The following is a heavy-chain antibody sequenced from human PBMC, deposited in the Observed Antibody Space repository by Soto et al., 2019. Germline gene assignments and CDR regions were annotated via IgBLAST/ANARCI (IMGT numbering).Heavy chain of an antibody. CDR3: ARSKLYYYGSGSSQHYYYYYMDV. V-gene: IGHV4-59*01. Sequence: SETLSLTCTVSGGSISSYYWSWIRQPPGKGLEWIGYIYYSGSTNYNPSLKSRVTISVETSKNQFSLKLSSVTAADTAVYYCARSKLYYYGSGSSQHYYYYYMDVWGKGTTVTVSS. CDR1: GGSISSYY. CDR2: IYYSGST. D-gene: IGHD3-10*01. J-gene: IGHJ6*03.